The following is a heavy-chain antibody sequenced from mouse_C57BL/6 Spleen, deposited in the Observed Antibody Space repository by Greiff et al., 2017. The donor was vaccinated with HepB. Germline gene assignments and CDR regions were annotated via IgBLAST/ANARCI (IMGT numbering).Heavy chain of an antibody. D-gene: IGHD1-1*01. Sequence: QVQLQQPGAELVKPGASVKLSCKASGYTFTSYWMHWVKQRPGQGLEWIGSIYPNSGSTNYNEKFKSKATLTVDKSSRTAYMQLSSLTSEDSAVYYCARSETAVVAPLNYWGQGTTLTVSS. J-gene: IGHJ2*01. V-gene: IGHV1-64*01. CDR3: ARSETAVVAPLNY. CDR2: IYPNSGST. CDR1: GYTFTSYW.